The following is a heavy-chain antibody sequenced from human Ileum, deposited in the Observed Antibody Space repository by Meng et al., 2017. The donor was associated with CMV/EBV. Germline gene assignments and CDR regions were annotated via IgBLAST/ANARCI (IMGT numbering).Heavy chain of an antibody. J-gene: IGHJ4*02. V-gene: IGHV1-3*01. Sequence: SCSSSGYAFPTHAILWLRQAPGQSLEWMGLINAGNGDTDYSQRFRGRVVLTRETSASTAYMEMSSLTSEDTAVYYCARELYGGYWDYWGQGTLVTVSS. CDR1: GYAFPTHA. CDR3: ARELYGGYWDY. D-gene: IGHD4/OR15-4a*01. CDR2: INAGNGDT.